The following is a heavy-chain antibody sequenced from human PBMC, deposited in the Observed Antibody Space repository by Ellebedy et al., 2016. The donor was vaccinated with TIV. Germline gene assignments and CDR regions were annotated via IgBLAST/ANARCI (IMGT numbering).Heavy chain of an antibody. CDR1: GGSISSGGYY. D-gene: IGHD3-3*01. Sequence: SETLSLXXTVSGGSISSGGYYWSWIRQHPGKGLEWIGYIYYSGSTYYNPSLKSRVTISVDTSKNQFSLKLSSVTAADTAVYYCAVYYDFWSGYFDYWGQGTLVTVSS. CDR3: AVYYDFWSGYFDY. V-gene: IGHV4-31*03. CDR2: IYYSGST. J-gene: IGHJ4*02.